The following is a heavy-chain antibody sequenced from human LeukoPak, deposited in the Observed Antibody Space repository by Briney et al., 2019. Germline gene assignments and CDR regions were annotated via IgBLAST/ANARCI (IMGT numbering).Heavy chain of an antibody. CDR3: AKGIAAAGTKSNFDY. J-gene: IGHJ4*02. D-gene: IGHD6-13*01. V-gene: IGHV3-23*01. CDR2: ISGSGGST. CDR1: GITFSSYS. Sequence: PGGSPRLSCAASGITFSSYSMAWVRQAPGKGLEWVSGISGSGGSTDYADSVKGRFTISRDNYKNTLYLQMNSLRAEDTAVYYCAKGIAAAGTKSNFDYWGQGTLVTVSS.